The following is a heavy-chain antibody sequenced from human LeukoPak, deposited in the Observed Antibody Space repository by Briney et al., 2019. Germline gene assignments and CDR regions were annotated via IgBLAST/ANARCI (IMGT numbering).Heavy chain of an antibody. CDR1: GGSISSGDFY. CDR2: IYNSGST. CDR3: ARLPKTYDFWTAYYAY. Sequence: PSETLSLTCTVSGGSISSGDFYWSWIRQPPGKGLEWIGYIYNSGSTYYTPSLKSRVTISADTSKNQFSLKLSSVTAADTAVYYCARLPKTYDFWTAYYAYWGQGTLVTVSS. D-gene: IGHD3-3*01. J-gene: IGHJ4*02. V-gene: IGHV4-30-4*08.